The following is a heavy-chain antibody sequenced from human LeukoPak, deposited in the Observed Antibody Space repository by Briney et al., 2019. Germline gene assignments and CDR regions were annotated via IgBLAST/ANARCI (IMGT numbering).Heavy chain of an antibody. D-gene: IGHD2/OR15-2a*01. Sequence: GGSLRLSCAASGFTFNNYEMNWVRQAPGKGLEWVSYISSSGYTIYYADSVKGRFTISRDNAKNSLYLQMKSLRAEDTAVYYCARGKTSQNIVTRKTYNWFDPWGQGTLVTVSS. CDR1: GFTFNNYE. V-gene: IGHV3-48*03. CDR3: ARGKTSQNIVTRKTYNWFDP. CDR2: ISSSGYTI. J-gene: IGHJ5*02.